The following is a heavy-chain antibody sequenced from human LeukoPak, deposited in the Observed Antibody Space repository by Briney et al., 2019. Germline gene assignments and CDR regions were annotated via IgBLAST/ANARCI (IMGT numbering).Heavy chain of an antibody. CDR1: GFSFADAT. CDR2: INWNSGTM. J-gene: IGHJ6*03. Sequence: GRSLRLSCAASGFSFADATMHWVRQVPGKGLEWVSGINWNSGTMGYADSVKGRFTVSRDNAKNSLYLQMNSLKTEDSALYYCAKDPYMDVWGKGTTVTVSS. CDR3: AKDPYMDV. V-gene: IGHV3-9*01.